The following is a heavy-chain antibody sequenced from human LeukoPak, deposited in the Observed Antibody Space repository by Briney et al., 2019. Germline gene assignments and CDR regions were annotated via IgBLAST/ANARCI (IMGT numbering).Heavy chain of an antibody. V-gene: IGHV1-2*06. J-gene: IGHJ5*02. Sequence: ASVKVSCKASGYTFTGYYMHWVRQAPGQGLEWMGRINPNSGGTNYAQKFQGRVTMTRDTSISTAYMELSRLRSDDTAVYCCARGDSSGYEYNWFDPWGQGTLVTVSS. CDR2: INPNSGGT. CDR1: GYTFTGYY. D-gene: IGHD3-22*01. CDR3: ARGDSSGYEYNWFDP.